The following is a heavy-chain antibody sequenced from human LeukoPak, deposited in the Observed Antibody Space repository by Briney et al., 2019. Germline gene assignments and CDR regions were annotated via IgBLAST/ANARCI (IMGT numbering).Heavy chain of an antibody. V-gene: IGHV3-74*01. Sequence: GGSLRLSCAASGSTFSSYWMHWVRQAPGKGLVWVSRINSDGSSTSYADSVKGRFTISRDNAKNTLYLQMNSLRAEDTAVYYCARERDGSGWYYFDYWGQGTLVTVSS. D-gene: IGHD6-19*01. CDR3: ARERDGSGWYYFDY. CDR2: INSDGSST. CDR1: GSTFSSYW. J-gene: IGHJ4*02.